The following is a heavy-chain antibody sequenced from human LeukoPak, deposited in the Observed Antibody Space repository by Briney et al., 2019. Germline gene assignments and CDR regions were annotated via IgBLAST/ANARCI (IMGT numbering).Heavy chain of an antibody. CDR2: IYHSGST. V-gene: IGHV4-38-2*02. D-gene: IGHD2-21*01. CDR3: AGCGGDCYVDV. J-gene: IGHJ6*03. CDR1: GYSISSGYY. Sequence: SETLSLTCTVSGYSISSGYYWGWIRPPPGKGLEWIGSIYHSGSTYYNPSLKSRVTISVDTSKNQSSLKLSSVTAADTAVYYCAGCGGDCYVDVWGKGTTVTVSS.